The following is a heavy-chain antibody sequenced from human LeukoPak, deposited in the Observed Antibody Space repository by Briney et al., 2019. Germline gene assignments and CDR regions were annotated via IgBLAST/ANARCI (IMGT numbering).Heavy chain of an antibody. J-gene: IGHJ4*02. CDR3: ARDPGIPAAGTVGYFDY. Sequence: PGGSLRLSCAASGFTFSSYWMSWVRQAPGKGLEWVANIKQDGSEKYYVESVKGRFTISRDNTKNSLYLQMNSLRAEDTAVYYCARDPGIPAAGTVGYFDYWGQGTLVTVSS. V-gene: IGHV3-7*01. D-gene: IGHD6-13*01. CDR1: GFTFSSYW. CDR2: IKQDGSEK.